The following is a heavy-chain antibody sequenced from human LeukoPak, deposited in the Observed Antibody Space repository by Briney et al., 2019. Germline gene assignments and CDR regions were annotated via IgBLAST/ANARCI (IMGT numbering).Heavy chain of an antibody. CDR2: IYPGDSGT. V-gene: IGHV5-51*01. CDR3: ARREGYGEFDY. D-gene: IGHD4-17*01. CDR1: VYSFTIYW. J-gene: IGHJ4*02. Sequence: GESLKISCKCSVYSFTIYWIGWVRQMPGKGLEWMGIIYPGDSGTRYSPSFQGQVTISADKSINTAYLQWSSLKASDTAIYHCARREGYGEFDYWGQGTLVTVSS.